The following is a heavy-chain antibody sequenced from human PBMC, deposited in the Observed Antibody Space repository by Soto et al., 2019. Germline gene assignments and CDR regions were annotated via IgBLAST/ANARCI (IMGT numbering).Heavy chain of an antibody. CDR2: SFYSGSA. CDR3: ARSANTYLYYMDV. J-gene: IGHJ6*03. CDR1: GDSINNFY. Sequence: SETLSLTCTVSGDSINNFYWTWIRLLPGKGLEWIGYSFYSGSADYNPSLKSRATISVDMSKNQFCLNLTSVTAADTAFYYCARSANTYLYYMDVWGKGTPVTVSS. V-gene: IGHV4-59*01.